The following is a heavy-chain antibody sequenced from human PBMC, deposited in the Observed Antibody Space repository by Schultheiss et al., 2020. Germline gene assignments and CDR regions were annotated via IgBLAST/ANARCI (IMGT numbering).Heavy chain of an antibody. V-gene: IGHV3-7*01. Sequence: GGSLRLSCAASGFTFSSYWMSWVRQAPGKGLEWVANIKQDGTEKYYVDSVKGRFTISRDNAKNSLYLQMNSLRAEDTAVYYCARFSSGRRGAFDIWGQGTMVTVSS. CDR3: ARFSSGRRGAFDI. CDR1: GFTFSSYW. CDR2: IKQDGTEK. D-gene: IGHD3-22*01. J-gene: IGHJ3*02.